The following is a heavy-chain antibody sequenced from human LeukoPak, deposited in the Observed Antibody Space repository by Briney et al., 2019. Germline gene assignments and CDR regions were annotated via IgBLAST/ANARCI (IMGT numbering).Heavy chain of an antibody. CDR3: ARAGLNKLRYSDGFVY. J-gene: IGHJ4*02. D-gene: IGHD3-9*01. Sequence: ASVKVSCKASGYTFTSYGISWVRQAPGQGLEWMGWISAYNGNTNYAQKLQGRVTMTTDTSTSTAYMELRSLRSDDTAVYYCARAGLNKLRYSDGFVYWGQGTLVTVSS. CDR2: ISAYNGNT. V-gene: IGHV1-18*01. CDR1: GYTFTSYG.